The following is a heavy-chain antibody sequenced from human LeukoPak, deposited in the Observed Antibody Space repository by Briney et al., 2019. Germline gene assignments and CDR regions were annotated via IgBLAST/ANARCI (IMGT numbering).Heavy chain of an antibody. CDR2: IDIDGSTT. D-gene: IGHD5-24*01. CDR3: VRDRDGYNY. J-gene: IGHJ4*02. V-gene: IGHV3-74*01. CDR1: GFTFSNSL. Sequence: GSLRLSCAASGFTFSNSLMHWVRQVPGKGLVWVARIDIDGSTTHYADSVKGRFTISRDNAKNTLYLQMNILRAEDTAVYYCVRDRDGYNYWGQGTLVTVSS.